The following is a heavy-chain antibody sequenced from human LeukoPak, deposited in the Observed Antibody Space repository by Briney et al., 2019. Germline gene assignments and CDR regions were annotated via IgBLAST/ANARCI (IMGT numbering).Heavy chain of an antibody. Sequence: QPGGSLRLSCAASGFTFSSYAMSWVRQAPGKGLEWVSAISGSGGSTYYADSVKGRFTISRDNSKNTLYLQMNSLRAEDTAVYYCANQKSKLVALFDYWGQGTLVTVSS. D-gene: IGHD6-13*01. V-gene: IGHV3-23*01. CDR3: ANQKSKLVALFDY. CDR2: ISGSGGST. J-gene: IGHJ4*02. CDR1: GFTFSSYA.